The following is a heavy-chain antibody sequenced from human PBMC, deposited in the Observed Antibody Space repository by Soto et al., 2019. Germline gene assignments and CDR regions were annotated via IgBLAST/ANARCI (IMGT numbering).Heavy chain of an antibody. J-gene: IGHJ6*02. D-gene: IGHD2-2*01. V-gene: IGHV1-69*06. Sequence: SVKVSCKASGGTFSSYAISWVRQTPGQGLEWMGGIIPIFGTANYAQKFQGRVTIAADKSTGRAYMEVSRLRAEDTAVYYGAIMGANVVVPYGMDVWGQGTTVTV. CDR2: IIPIFGTA. CDR1: GGTFSSYA. CDR3: AIMGANVVVPYGMDV.